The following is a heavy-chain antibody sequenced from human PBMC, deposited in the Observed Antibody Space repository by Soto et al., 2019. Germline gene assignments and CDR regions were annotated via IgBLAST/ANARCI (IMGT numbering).Heavy chain of an antibody. CDR1: GFTFSSYA. J-gene: IGHJ3*02. D-gene: IGHD5-12*01. Sequence: QVQLVESGGGVVQPGRSLRLSCAASGFTFSSYAMHWVRQAPGKGLEWVAVISYDGSNKYYADSVKGRFTISRDNSKNTLYLQMNSLRAEDTAVYYCARVLGMATILGGAFDIWGLGTMVTVSS. V-gene: IGHV3-30-3*01. CDR3: ARVLGMATILGGAFDI. CDR2: ISYDGSNK.